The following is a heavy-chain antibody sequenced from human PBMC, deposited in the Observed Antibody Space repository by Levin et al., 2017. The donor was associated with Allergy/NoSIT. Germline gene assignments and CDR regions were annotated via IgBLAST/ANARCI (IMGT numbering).Heavy chain of an antibody. CDR1: VGSMSSYY. V-gene: IGHV4-59*01. D-gene: IGHD2-8*01. Sequence: SQTLSLTCTVSVGSMSSYYWAWIRQPPGKGLEWIGEIHYSGTTNYNPSLKSRVTISVDTSKNKFSLKMTSVTAADTAVYYCARSSTNGLCYNYWGQGSLVTVSS. CDR3: ARSSTNGLCYNY. CDR2: IHYSGTT. J-gene: IGHJ4*02.